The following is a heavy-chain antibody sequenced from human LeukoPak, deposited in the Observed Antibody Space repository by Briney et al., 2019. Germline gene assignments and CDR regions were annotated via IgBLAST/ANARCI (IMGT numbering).Heavy chain of an antibody. Sequence: SVKVSCKASGGTFGSYAINWVRQAPGQGLEWMGGIIPIFGTANYAQKFQGRVTITADESTSTAYMELSSLRSEDTAVYYCARDCSGGSCPVPYFDYWGQGTLVTVSS. V-gene: IGHV1-69*13. CDR1: GGTFGSYA. CDR2: IIPIFGTA. D-gene: IGHD2-15*01. J-gene: IGHJ4*02. CDR3: ARDCSGGSCPVPYFDY.